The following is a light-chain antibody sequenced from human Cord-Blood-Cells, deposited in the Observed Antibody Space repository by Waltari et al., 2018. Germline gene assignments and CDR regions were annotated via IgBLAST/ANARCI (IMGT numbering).Light chain of an antibody. Sequence: DIQMTQSPSSLSASVGDTVTITCQASQDISNYLNWYQQKPGKAPKLLIYDASNLETGVPSRFSGSGSGTDFTFTSSSLQPEDIATYYCQQYDNLPLTFGGGTKVEIK. CDR1: QDISNY. V-gene: IGKV1-33*01. J-gene: IGKJ4*01. CDR2: DAS. CDR3: QQYDNLPLT.